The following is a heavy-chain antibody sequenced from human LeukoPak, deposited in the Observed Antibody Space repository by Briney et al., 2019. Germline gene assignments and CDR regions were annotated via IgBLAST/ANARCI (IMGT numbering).Heavy chain of an antibody. D-gene: IGHD6-6*01. V-gene: IGHV3-21*01. Sequence: GASLRLSCAASGFTFSSYGMNWVRQAPGKGLEWVSSITSSSSYIYYADSVKGRFTISRDNAKNSLYLQMNSLRAEDTAVYYCARSYSSSRGTFDYWGQGTLVTVSS. J-gene: IGHJ4*02. CDR3: ARSYSSSRGTFDY. CDR1: GFTFSSYG. CDR2: ITSSSSYI.